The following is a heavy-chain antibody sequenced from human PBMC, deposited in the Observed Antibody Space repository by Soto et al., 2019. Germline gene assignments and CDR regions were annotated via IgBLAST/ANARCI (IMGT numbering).Heavy chain of an antibody. CDR3: ARDPTPFGQLLADAFDI. Sequence: SETLSLTCAVSGGSISSGGYSWSWIRQPPGKGLEWIGYIYHSGSTYYNPSLKSRVTISVDRSKNQFSLKLSSVTAADTAVYYCARDPTPFGQLLADAFDIWGQGTMVTVSS. CDR1: GGSISSGGYS. CDR2: IYHSGST. D-gene: IGHD3-10*01. V-gene: IGHV4-30-2*01. J-gene: IGHJ3*02.